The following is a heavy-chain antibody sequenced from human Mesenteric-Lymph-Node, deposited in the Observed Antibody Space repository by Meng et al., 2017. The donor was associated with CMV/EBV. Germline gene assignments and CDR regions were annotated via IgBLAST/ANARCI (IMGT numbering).Heavy chain of an antibody. CDR1: GFTFSSYA. CDR2: IYSGTTST. Sequence: GESLKISCAASGFTFSSYAMSWVRQAPGKGLEWVSVIYSGTTSTYYADSVKGRFTVSRDNSKNTLYLQMNSLRADDTAVYYCARGDDYWGQGTLVTVSS. V-gene: IGHV3-23*03. CDR3: ARGDDY. J-gene: IGHJ4*02.